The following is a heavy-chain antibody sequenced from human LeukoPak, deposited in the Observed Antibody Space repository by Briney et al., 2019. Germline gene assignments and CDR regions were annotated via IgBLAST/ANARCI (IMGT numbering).Heavy chain of an antibody. J-gene: IGHJ6*03. V-gene: IGHV6-1*01. Sequence: SQTLSLTCAISGDSVSSNSAAWNWIRQSPSRGLEWLGMTYYRSKWYNDYAVSVKSRITINPDTSKNQFSLQLNSVTPEDTAVYYCARGAPRYSSSLAGGFYYMDVWGKGTTVTVSS. CDR2: TYYRSKWYN. CDR3: ARGAPRYSSSLAGGFYYMDV. D-gene: IGHD6-6*01. CDR1: GDSVSSNSAA.